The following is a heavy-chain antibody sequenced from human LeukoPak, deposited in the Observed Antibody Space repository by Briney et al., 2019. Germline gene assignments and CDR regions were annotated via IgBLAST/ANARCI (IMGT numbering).Heavy chain of an antibody. CDR2: ISSSSSYI. Sequence: PGGSLRPSCAASGFTFSSYSMNWVRQAPGKGLEWVSSISSSSSYIYYADSVKGRFTISRDNAKNSLYLQMNSLRAEDTAVYYCAREQGYSGYAYYYYGMDVWGQGTTVTVSS. D-gene: IGHD5-12*01. CDR1: GFTFSSYS. J-gene: IGHJ6*02. V-gene: IGHV3-21*01. CDR3: AREQGYSGYAYYYYGMDV.